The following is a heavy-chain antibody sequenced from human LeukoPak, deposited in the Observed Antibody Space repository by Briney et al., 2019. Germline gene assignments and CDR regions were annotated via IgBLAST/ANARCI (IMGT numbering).Heavy chain of an antibody. J-gene: IGHJ5*02. CDR3: ARGPQLTVRKAWFDP. V-gene: IGHV4-4*07. Sequence: PSETLSLTCNVSGGSITSYYWSWIRQPAGKGLEWIGRIYTSGSTNYNPSLKSRVTMSVDTSKNQFSLELSSVTAADTAVYYCARGPQLTVRKAWFDPWGQGTLVTVPS. CDR2: IYTSGST. D-gene: IGHD2-2*01. CDR1: GGSITSYY.